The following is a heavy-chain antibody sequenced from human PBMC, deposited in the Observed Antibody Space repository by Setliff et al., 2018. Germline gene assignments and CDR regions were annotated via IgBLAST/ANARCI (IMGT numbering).Heavy chain of an antibody. V-gene: IGHV4-61*09. Sequence: SETLSLTCTVSGGSISSGSYYWSWIRQPAGKGLEWIGHIYTSGSTYYNPSLKSRVTISVDTSKNQFSLRLNSLTAADTAVYYCARPKLIAAIAGYFDYWGQGSLVTVS. CDR1: GGSISSGSYY. D-gene: IGHD2-15*01. CDR2: IYTSGST. J-gene: IGHJ4*02. CDR3: ARPKLIAAIAGYFDY.